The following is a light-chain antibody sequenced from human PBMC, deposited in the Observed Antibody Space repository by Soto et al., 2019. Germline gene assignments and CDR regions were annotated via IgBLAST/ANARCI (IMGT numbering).Light chain of an antibody. CDR1: QSVSSN. CDR3: QQYNNWYLT. Sequence: EIVMTQSPATLSVSPWERATLSFRASQSVSSNLAWYQQKPGQAPRLFMYGASTRAAGIPARFSGSGSGTEFTLTISSLQSEDFAVYYCQQYNNWYLTFGRGTKVDIK. J-gene: IGKJ4*01. CDR2: GAS. V-gene: IGKV3D-15*01.